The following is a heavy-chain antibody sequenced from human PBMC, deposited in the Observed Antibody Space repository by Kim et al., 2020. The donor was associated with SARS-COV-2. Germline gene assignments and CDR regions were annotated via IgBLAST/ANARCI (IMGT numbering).Heavy chain of an antibody. J-gene: IGHJ4*02. Sequence: GGSLRLSCVASGFTFMSYGMSWVRQAPGKGLEWVSGISGGGGTTNYADSVKGRFTISRDNSKNTLFLQMNSLRAEDTALYYCAKDLASDYWGQGTLVTVS. CDR2: ISGGGGTT. CDR3: AKDLASDY. CDR1: GFTFMSYG. V-gene: IGHV3-23*01.